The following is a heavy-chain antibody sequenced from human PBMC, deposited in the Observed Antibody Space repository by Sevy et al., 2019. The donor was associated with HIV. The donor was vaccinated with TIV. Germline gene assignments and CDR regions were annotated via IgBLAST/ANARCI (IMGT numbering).Heavy chain of an antibody. Sequence: ASVKVSCKASGYTFTSHGISWVRQAPGQGLEWMGWISAYNGHTKYAQKFKGRVTMTTDTSTTTGYMELRRLRSDDTAVYYCARAVIWFGELEVYYTGMDVWGQGTTVTVSS. CDR2: ISAYNGHT. D-gene: IGHD3-10*01. J-gene: IGHJ6*02. CDR1: GYTFTSHG. V-gene: IGHV1-18*01. CDR3: ARAVIWFGELEVYYTGMDV.